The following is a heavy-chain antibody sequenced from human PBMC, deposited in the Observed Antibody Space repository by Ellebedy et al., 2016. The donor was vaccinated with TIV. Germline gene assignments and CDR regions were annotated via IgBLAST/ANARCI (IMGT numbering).Heavy chain of an antibody. Sequence: PGGSLRLSCVVSGFTFSDHYMDWVRQAPGKGLEWVGRSRDKTHSFTTEYAASVRGRFTISRDDSKNLLYLQMNSLKTEDTAVYYCARERNYYFDLWGRGTLVTVSS. D-gene: IGHD1-7*01. CDR2: SRDKTHSFTT. J-gene: IGHJ2*01. CDR3: ARERNYYFDL. V-gene: IGHV3-72*01. CDR1: GFTFSDHY.